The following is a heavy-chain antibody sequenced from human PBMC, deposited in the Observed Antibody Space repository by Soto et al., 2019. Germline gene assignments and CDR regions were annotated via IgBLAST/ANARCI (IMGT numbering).Heavy chain of an antibody. CDR1: GDSISRNYY. D-gene: IGHD1-1*01. CDR3: ARENDPHADAYNFAF. V-gene: IGHV4-39*02. Sequence: QLQLRESGPGLVKPSETLSLTCTVSGDSISRNYYWGWFRQSPGKGLEWIGSIKYRGNTAYNPSLKSRLTIAIDTSNNQFSLMLSSVTAADTAVYYCARENDPHADAYNFAFWGQGISVTVSS. CDR2: IKYRGNT. J-gene: IGHJ4*02.